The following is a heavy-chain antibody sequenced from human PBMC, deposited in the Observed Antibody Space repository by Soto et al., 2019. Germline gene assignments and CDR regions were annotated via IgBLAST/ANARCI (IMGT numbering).Heavy chain of an antibody. J-gene: IGHJ6*02. V-gene: IGHV4-59*01. CDR3: ARDKVAGTWGGPYYYYGMDV. Sequence: PSETLSLTCTVSGGSISSYYWSWIRQPPGKGLEWIGYIYYSGSTNYNPSLKSRVTISVDTSKNQFSLKLSSVTAADTAVYYCARDKVAGTWGGPYYYYGMDVWGQGTTVTVSS. CDR1: GGSISSYY. D-gene: IGHD6-19*01. CDR2: IYYSGST.